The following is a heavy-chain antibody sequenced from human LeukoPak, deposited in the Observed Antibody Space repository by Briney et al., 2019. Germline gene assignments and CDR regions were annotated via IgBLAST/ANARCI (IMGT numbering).Heavy chain of an antibody. J-gene: IGHJ5*02. V-gene: IGHV3-48*03. CDR2: ISSSGSTI. CDR1: GFTFSSYE. D-gene: IGHD3-10*01. Sequence: GGSLRLSCAASGFTFSSYEMNWVRQAPGKGLEWVSYISSSGSTIYYADSVKGRFTISRDNAKNSLYLQMNSLRAEDTAVYYCARSTPRGGNWFDPWGQGTLVTVSS. CDR3: ARSTPRGGNWFDP.